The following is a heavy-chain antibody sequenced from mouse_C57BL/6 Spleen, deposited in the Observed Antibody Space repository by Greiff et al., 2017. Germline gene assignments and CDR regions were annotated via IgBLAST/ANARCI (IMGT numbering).Heavy chain of an antibody. CDR2: IYPGDGDT. CDR3: ARNYVITGTIAMDY. Sequence: VQVVESGAELVKPGASVKISCKDSGYAFSSYWMNWVKQRPGKGLEWIGQIYPGDGDTNYNGKFKGKATLTADKSSSTAYMQLSSLTSEDSAVYFCARNYVITGTIAMDYWGQGTSVTVSS. J-gene: IGHJ4*01. D-gene: IGHD4-1*01. V-gene: IGHV1-80*01. CDR1: GYAFSSYW.